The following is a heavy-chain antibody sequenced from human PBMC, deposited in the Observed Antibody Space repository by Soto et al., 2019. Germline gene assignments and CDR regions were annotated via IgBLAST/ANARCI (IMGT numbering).Heavy chain of an antibody. D-gene: IGHD6-13*01. J-gene: IGHJ3*01. CDR2: IYYSGST. Sequence: QVQLQESGPGLVKPSETLSLTCTVSGGSISSYYWSWIRQPPGKGLEWIGYIYYSGSTNYNPSLKSRVTISVDTSKNQFSLTLSSVTASDTAVYYCARRHLYGGAAAGRYHDAFDVWGQGTMVTVSA. CDR3: ARRHLYGGAAAGRYHDAFDV. CDR1: GGSISSYY. V-gene: IGHV4-59*08.